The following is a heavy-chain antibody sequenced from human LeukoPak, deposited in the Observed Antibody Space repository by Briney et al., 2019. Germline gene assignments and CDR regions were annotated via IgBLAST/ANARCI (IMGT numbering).Heavy chain of an antibody. CDR3: ATGEMVTIFDY. Sequence: SETLSLTCAVYGGSFSGYYWSWIRQPPGKGLEWIGEINHSGSTNYNPSLKSRVTISVDTSKNQFSLKLSSVTAADTAVYYCATGEMVTIFDYWGQGTLVTVSS. V-gene: IGHV4-34*01. J-gene: IGHJ4*02. D-gene: IGHD5-24*01. CDR2: INHSGST. CDR1: GGSFSGYY.